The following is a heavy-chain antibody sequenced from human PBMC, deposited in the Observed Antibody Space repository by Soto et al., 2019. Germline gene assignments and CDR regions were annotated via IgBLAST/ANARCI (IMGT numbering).Heavy chain of an antibody. V-gene: IGHV4-31*03. Sequence: QVQLQESGPGVVKPSQTQSLTCTVTGGTISSGGYYWGWVGQHPGKGLEWIGYIYYSGSTYYNASLKSRVAISVDTSKNQFSLKLSTVTAADTAVYYCAREPSPWGQGTLVTVSS. J-gene: IGHJ5*02. CDR3: AREPSP. CDR1: GGTISSGGYY. CDR2: IYYSGST.